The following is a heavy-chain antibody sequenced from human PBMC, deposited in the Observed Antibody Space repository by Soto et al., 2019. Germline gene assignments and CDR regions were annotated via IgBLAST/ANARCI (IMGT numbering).Heavy chain of an antibody. CDR3: ASVIAGNGNYYFDY. CDR1: GYTFASYG. V-gene: IGHV1-18*01. Sequence: ASVKVSCKASGYTFASYGMSWVRQAPGQGLEWMGWISANSGKANYAQKFQGRVTITTDESTSTAYMELSSLRSEDTAVYFCASVIAGNGNYYFDYWGQGTLVTVSS. CDR2: ISANSGKA. D-gene: IGHD6-13*01. J-gene: IGHJ4*02.